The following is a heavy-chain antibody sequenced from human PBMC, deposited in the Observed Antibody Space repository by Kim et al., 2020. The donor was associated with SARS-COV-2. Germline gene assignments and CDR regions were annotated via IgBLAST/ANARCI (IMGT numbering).Heavy chain of an antibody. J-gene: IGHJ4*02. Sequence: GGSLRLSCAASGFSFSKYGMHWVRQAPGKGLEWVSGLSGSGGSLYYADSVKGRFTISRDNSKNTLYLQMSDLRTEDTALYYCAKGDIVVVPAAMDSWGQGSLVAVSS. CDR2: LSGSGGSL. CDR1: GFSFSKYG. V-gene: IGHV3-23*01. CDR3: AKGDIVVVPAAMDS. D-gene: IGHD2-2*01.